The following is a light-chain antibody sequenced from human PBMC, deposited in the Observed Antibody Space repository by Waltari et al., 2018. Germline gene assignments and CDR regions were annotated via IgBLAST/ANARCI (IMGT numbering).Light chain of an antibody. CDR3: CSYAGSGSGV. Sequence: WDKHQPGKAPKLIVCEASKRPSGVSNRFAGSNAANKASLIISGLQAGDEADYYRCSYAGSGSGVFGGGTKVTVI. J-gene: IGLJ3*02. CDR2: EAS. V-gene: IGLV2-23*01.